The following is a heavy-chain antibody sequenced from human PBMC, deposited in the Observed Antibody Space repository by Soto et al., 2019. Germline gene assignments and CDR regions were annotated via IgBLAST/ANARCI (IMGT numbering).Heavy chain of an antibody. CDR3: ARSGSFAY. Sequence: PGGSLRLSCVASGFSFSSYTMSWVRQAPGEGLEWISYIGTSGIPTHYADSVEGRFTISRDDAENSLYLHMNTLTAEDTAVYFFARSGSFAYGGRGPLVPAS. CDR2: IGTSGIPT. V-gene: IGHV3-48*01. D-gene: IGHD1-26*01. J-gene: IGHJ4*02. CDR1: GFSFSSYT.